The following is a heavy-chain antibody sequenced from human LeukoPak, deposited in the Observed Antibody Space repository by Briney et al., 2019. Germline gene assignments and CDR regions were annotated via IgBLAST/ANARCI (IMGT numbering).Heavy chain of an antibody. Sequence: PGGSLRLSCAASGFTFSSYAMSWVRQAPGKGLEWVSAISGGGRSTDYADSVKGRFTISRDNSKNTLYLQMNSLRAEDTAVYYCAKAVVGAYYFDSWGQGTLVTVSS. V-gene: IGHV3-23*01. CDR1: GFTFSSYA. CDR3: AKAVVGAYYFDS. CDR2: ISGGGRST. D-gene: IGHD2-15*01. J-gene: IGHJ4*02.